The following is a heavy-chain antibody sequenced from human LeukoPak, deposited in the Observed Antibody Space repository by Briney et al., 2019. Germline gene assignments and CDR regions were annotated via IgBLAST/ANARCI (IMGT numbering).Heavy chain of an antibody. CDR2: IYYSGST. J-gene: IGHJ6*02. V-gene: IGHV4-59*01. CDR1: GGSISGYY. CDR3: ARDHWNYGYYYYGMDV. D-gene: IGHD1-7*01. Sequence: SETLSLTCTVSGGSISGYYWSWIRQPPGKGLEWIGYIYYSGSTNYNPSLKSRVTISVDTSKNQFSLKLSSVTAADTAVYYCARDHWNYGYYYYGMDVWGQGTTVTVSS.